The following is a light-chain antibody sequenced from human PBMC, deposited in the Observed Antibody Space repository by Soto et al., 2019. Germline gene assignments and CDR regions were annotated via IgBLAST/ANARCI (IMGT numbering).Light chain of an antibody. CDR3: QQSYSTPRT. J-gene: IGKJ1*01. CDR1: QSISSY. Sequence: DIQMTQSPSSLSASVGDRVTITFRASQSISSYLNWYHQKPGKAPKLLIYAASSLQSGVPSRFSGSVSGTDFTLTISSLQPEDFATYYCQQSYSTPRTFGQGTKVDI. V-gene: IGKV1-39*01. CDR2: AAS.